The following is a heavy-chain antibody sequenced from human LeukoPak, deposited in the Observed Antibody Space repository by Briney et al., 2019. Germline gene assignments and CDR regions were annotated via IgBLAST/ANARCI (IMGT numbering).Heavy chain of an antibody. D-gene: IGHD3-22*01. J-gene: IGHJ4*02. CDR3: ARGYMVGGLVVVITTSVVFDY. V-gene: IGHV3-21*01. CDR1: GFTFSSYS. Sequence: GGSLRLSCAASGFTFSSYSMNWVRQAPGKGLEWVSSISSSSSYIYYADSVKGRFTISRDNAKNSLYLQMNSLRAEDTAVYYCARGYMVGGLVVVITTSVVFDYWGQGTLVTVSS. CDR2: ISSSSSYI.